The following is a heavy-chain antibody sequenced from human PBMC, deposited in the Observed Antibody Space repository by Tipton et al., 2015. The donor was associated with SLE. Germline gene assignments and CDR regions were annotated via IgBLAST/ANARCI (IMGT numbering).Heavy chain of an antibody. Sequence: TLSLTCTVSGGSISSYYWSWIRQPPGKGLEWIGYIYYSGSTNYNPYIKSRVTISVATSKNQFSLKLSSVTASDTAVYYCARSWSGRREFDYWGPGTLVTVSS. D-gene: IGHD1-26*01. J-gene: IGHJ4*02. CDR1: GGSISSYY. V-gene: IGHV4-59*01. CDR2: IYYSGST. CDR3: ARSWSGRREFDY.